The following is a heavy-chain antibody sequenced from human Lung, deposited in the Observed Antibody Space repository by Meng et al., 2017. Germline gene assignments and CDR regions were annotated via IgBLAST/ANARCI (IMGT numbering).Heavy chain of an antibody. CDR3: ARGCWYSSSSRVDY. CDR2: IRYDRSNN. Sequence: VQVVDVGGVLTTPGGCRMSSCAAFGFTISSYCMHWVRQASGQGLEWVEVIRYDRSNNYYAESVKGRFTISRDNSKNTLYLQMNSLRAEDTAVYYCARGCWYSSSSRVDYWGQGTLVTVSS. V-gene: IGHV3-33*04. D-gene: IGHD6-13*01. J-gene: IGHJ4*02. CDR1: GFTISSYC.